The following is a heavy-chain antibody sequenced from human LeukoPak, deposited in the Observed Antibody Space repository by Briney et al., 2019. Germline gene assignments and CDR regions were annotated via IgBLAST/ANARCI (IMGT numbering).Heavy chain of an antibody. J-gene: IGHJ4*02. Sequence: ASVKVSCKASGYTFTSYYMHWVRQAPGQGLEWMGIINPSGGSTSYAQKFQGRVTMTRDTSTSTVYMELSSLRSEDTAVYYCAALAVAGPSDYWGQGTLVTVSS. CDR3: AALAVAGPSDY. D-gene: IGHD6-19*01. V-gene: IGHV1-46*01. CDR1: GYTFTSYY. CDR2: INPSGGST.